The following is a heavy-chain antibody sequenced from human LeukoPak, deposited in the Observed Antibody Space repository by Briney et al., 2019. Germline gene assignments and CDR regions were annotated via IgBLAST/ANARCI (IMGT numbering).Heavy chain of an antibody. Sequence: GGSLRLSCAASGFTFSSYWLSWIRQAPGKGLEWVANIKQDGSEKYYVDSVKGRFTISRDNAKNSLYLQMNSLRAEDTAVYYCARGNSPMVGRYYLDFWGQGTLVTVSS. CDR3: ARGNSPMVGRYYLDF. V-gene: IGHV3-7*03. J-gene: IGHJ4*02. CDR1: GFTFSSYW. D-gene: IGHD4/OR15-4a*01. CDR2: IKQDGSEK.